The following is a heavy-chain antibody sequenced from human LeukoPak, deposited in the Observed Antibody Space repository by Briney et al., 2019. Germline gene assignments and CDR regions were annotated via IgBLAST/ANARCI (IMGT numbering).Heavy chain of an antibody. V-gene: IGHV3-23*01. J-gene: IGHJ4*02. CDR3: AKDLPGSGWASHY. CDR1: GFTFSTSA. D-gene: IGHD6-19*01. Sequence: GGSLRLSCAASGFTFSTSAMNCVRQAPGKGLQWVSSMNDDTTYYADSVKGRFTIFRDNSKNTLYLQMNSLRAEDTALYYCAKDLPGSGWASHYWGQGTLVTVSS. CDR2: MNDDTT.